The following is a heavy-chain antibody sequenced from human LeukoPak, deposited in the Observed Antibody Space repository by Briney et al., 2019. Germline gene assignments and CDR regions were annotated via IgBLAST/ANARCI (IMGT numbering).Heavy chain of an antibody. V-gene: IGHV3-23*01. J-gene: IGHJ6*02. D-gene: IGHD2-15*01. CDR2: ISGSGNRT. CDR3: AKNLYCGGGSCYPSALGMDV. Sequence: HTGGSLRLSCAASGFTFSSYAMSWVRQAPGKGLEWVSSISGSGNRTYYADSGKGRFTISRDNSKNTLFLQMNSLRAEDTAVYYCAKNLYCGGGSCYPSALGMDVWGQGTTVTVSS. CDR1: GFTFSSYA.